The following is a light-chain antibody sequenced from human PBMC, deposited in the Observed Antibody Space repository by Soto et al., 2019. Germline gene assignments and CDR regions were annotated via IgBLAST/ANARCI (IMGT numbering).Light chain of an antibody. Sequence: QSALTQPASASGSPGQSITISCTGTSSDVGGYNYVSWYQQHPGKAPKLMIYDVSNRPSGVSNRFYGSKSGNTASLTISGLQSEDEADYYCSSYTSSSTLLYVFGTGTKVTVL. CDR3: SSYTSSSTLLYV. J-gene: IGLJ1*01. V-gene: IGLV2-14*01. CDR2: DVS. CDR1: SSDVGGYNY.